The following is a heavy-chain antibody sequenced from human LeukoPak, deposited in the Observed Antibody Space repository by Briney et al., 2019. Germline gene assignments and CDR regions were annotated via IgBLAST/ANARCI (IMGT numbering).Heavy chain of an antibody. V-gene: IGHV4-61*02. J-gene: IGHJ4*02. Sequence: PSETLSLTCAVSGGSISSGSYYWNWIRQPAGKGLEWIGRIYTSGSTSYNPSLKSRVTISVDTSKNQFSLKLSSVTAADTAVYYCARARYYDSSGYYLSGYYFDYWGQGTLVTVSS. CDR3: ARARYYDSSGYYLSGYYFDY. CDR2: IYTSGST. D-gene: IGHD3-22*01. CDR1: GGSISSGSYY.